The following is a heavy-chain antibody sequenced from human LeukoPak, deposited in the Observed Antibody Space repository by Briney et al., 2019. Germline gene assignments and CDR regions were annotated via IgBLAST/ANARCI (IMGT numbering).Heavy chain of an antibody. Sequence: PSETLSLTCTVSGVSIASASYYWSWVRQPAGQGLEWIGLYTNGNTKHNTSLTKRGTISVDRSTHQFSLNLNSATAADTAVYYCARGQTPHVFYYYYGMDVWGQGTTVTVSS. CDR3: ARGQTPHVFYYYYGMDV. J-gene: IGHJ6*02. CDR1: GVSIASASYY. CDR2: YTNGNT. V-gene: IGHV4-61*02.